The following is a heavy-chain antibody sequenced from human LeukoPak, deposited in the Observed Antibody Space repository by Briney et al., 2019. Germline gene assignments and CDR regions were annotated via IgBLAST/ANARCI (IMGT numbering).Heavy chain of an antibody. Sequence: SETLSLTCTVSGGSISSYSWSWIRQPPGKGLEWIGYIYYSGSTNYNPSLKSRVTISVDMSKNQFSLKLSSVTAADTAVYYCATHPPKVCSGGSCTDYWGQGTLVTVSS. V-gene: IGHV4-59*01. D-gene: IGHD2-15*01. J-gene: IGHJ4*02. CDR3: ATHPPKVCSGGSCTDY. CDR2: IYYSGST. CDR1: GGSISSYS.